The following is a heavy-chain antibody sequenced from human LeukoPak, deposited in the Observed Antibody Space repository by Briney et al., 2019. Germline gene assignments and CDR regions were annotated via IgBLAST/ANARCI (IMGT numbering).Heavy chain of an antibody. D-gene: IGHD6-6*01. CDR3: ARSRAARPGPLDY. CDR1: GFTFSSSA. V-gene: IGHV3-23*01. J-gene: IGHJ4*02. CDR2: ISASGGST. Sequence: GGSLRLSCAASGFTFSSSAMSWVRQVPGKGLEWVSGISASGGSTSYADSVRGRFTISRDNSKNTLYVQMNSLRDEDTAVYYCARSRAARPGPLDYWGQGTLVTVSS.